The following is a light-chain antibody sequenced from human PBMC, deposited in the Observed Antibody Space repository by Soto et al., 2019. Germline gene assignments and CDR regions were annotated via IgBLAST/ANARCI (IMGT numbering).Light chain of an antibody. CDR2: DVS. Sequence: QSALTQPASVSGSLGQSITISCTGTSSDVGTYNYVSWYQQHPGNAPKLMIYDVSYRPSGVSNRFSGSKSGNTASLTISGLQAEDESDYYCSSYTSSRTQVFGTGTKLTVL. J-gene: IGLJ1*01. V-gene: IGLV2-14*01. CDR1: SSDVGTYNY. CDR3: SSYTSSRTQV.